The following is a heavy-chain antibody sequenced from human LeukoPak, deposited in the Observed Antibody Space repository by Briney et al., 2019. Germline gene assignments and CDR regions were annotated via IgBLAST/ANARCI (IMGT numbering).Heavy chain of an antibody. CDR3: ARSGFSWRGNFDY. Sequence: GGSLRLSCAASGFTFSSYGMHWVRQAPGKGLEWVAVIWYDGSNKFYADSVKGRFTISRDNSRHTLDLQVNSLRAEDTAVYYCARSGFSWRGNFDYWGQGTLVTVSS. V-gene: IGHV3-33*01. CDR1: GFTFSSYG. D-gene: IGHD3-16*01. J-gene: IGHJ4*02. CDR2: IWYDGSNK.